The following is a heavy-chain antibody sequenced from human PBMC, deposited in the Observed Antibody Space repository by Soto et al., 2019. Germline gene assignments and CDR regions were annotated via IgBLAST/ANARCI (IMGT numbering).Heavy chain of an antibody. Sequence: ASVKVSCKASGYTFTSYDINWVRQATGQGLEWMGWMNPNSGNTGYAQKFQGRVTMTRNTSISTAYMELSSLRSEDAAVYYCARGHSSSWYEYYYYGMDVWGQGTTVTVSS. CDR1: GYTFTSYD. CDR3: ARGHSSSWYEYYYYGMDV. D-gene: IGHD6-13*01. J-gene: IGHJ6*02. CDR2: MNPNSGNT. V-gene: IGHV1-8*01.